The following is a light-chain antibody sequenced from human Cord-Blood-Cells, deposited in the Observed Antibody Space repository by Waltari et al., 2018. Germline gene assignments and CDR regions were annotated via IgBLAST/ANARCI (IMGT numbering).Light chain of an antibody. CDR1: SSDVGGSNY. CDR3: SSYTSSSTLGV. V-gene: IGLV2-14*01. Sequence: QSALTQPASVSGSPGQSITISCTGTSSDVGGSNYASWYQQHPGKAPKLMIYDVRNRPSGVSNRFSGSKSGNTASLTISGLQAEDEADYYCSSYTSSSTLGVFGGGTKLTVL. J-gene: IGLJ2*01. CDR2: DVR.